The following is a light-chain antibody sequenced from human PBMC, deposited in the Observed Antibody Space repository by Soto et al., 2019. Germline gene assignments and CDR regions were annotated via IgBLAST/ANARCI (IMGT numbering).Light chain of an antibody. CDR1: STDIGRYNY. CDR3: SSYTSSSTYV. V-gene: IGLV2-14*03. CDR2: DVS. J-gene: IGLJ1*01. Sequence: QSVLTRPASVSGSPGQSITISCTGTSTDIGRYNYVSWYQQHPGKAPKLMIYDVSNRPSGVSNRFSGSKSGNTASLTISGLQAEDEAAYYCSSYTSSSTYVFGTGTKVTVL.